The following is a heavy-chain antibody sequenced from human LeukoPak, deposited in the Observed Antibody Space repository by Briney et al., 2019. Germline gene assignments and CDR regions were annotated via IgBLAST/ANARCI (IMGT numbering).Heavy chain of an antibody. CDR2: INPSGGST. CDR3: ARARTYYDILTGYEYFDY. J-gene: IGHJ4*02. CDR1: GYTFTSYY. D-gene: IGHD3-9*01. V-gene: IGHV1-46*01. Sequence: ASVKVSCKASGYTFTSYYMHWVRQAPGQGLEWMGIINPSGGSTSYAQKFQGRVTMTRDMSTSTDYMELSSLRSEDTAVYYCARARTYYDILTGYEYFDYWGQGTLVTVSS.